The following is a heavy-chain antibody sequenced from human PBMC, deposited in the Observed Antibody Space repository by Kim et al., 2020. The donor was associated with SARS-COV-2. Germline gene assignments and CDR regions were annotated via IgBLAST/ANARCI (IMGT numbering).Heavy chain of an antibody. CDR3: VRGFDY. V-gene: IGHV4-59*09. Sequence: YSRGSTTYNPSLTGRVTISVNTSKNQFSLKLSSVTAADTAVYYCVRGFDYWGQGTLVTVSS. CDR2: YSRGST. J-gene: IGHJ4*02.